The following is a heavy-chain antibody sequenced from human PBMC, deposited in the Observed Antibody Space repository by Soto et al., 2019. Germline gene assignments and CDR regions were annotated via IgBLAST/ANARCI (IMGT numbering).Heavy chain of an antibody. J-gene: IGHJ4*02. CDR2: INPNNGGT. CDR3: VIQCSGVVY. Sequence: QVHLVQSGAEVKNPGASVRVSCKASGYSFTGNSMHWVRQAPGQGLEWMGWINPNNGGTNYAQRFRGWVTMTRDTSVITAYMDLNRLKPDDTSVYYCVIQCSGVVYWGQGTLITVSS. V-gene: IGHV1-2*04. D-gene: IGHD2-15*01. CDR1: GYSFTGNS.